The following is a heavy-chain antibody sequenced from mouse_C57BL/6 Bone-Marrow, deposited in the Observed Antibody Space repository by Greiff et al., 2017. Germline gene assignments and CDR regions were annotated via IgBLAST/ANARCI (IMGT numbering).Heavy chain of an antibody. J-gene: IGHJ4*01. Sequence: QVQLKQSGAELARPGASVKMSCKASGYTFTSYTMHWVKQRLGQGLEWIGYINPSSGYTKYNQKFKDKATLTADKSSSTAYMQLSSLTSEDSAVYYCAREGITTVVATRGAMDYWGQGTSVTVSS. D-gene: IGHD1-1*01. CDR3: AREGITTVVATRGAMDY. V-gene: IGHV1-4*01. CDR1: GYTFTSYT. CDR2: INPSSGYT.